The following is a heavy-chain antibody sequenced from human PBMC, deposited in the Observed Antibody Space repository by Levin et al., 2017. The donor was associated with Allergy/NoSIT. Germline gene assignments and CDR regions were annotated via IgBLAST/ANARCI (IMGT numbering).Heavy chain of an antibody. CDR1: GGTFSSYA. J-gene: IGHJ1*01. V-gene: IGHV1-69*06. CDR3: ARDGAIAVAGRRYFQH. D-gene: IGHD6-19*01. CDR2: IIPIFGTA. Sequence: ASVKVSCKASGGTFSSYAISWVRQAPGQGLEWMGGIIPIFGTANYAQKFQGRVTITADKSTSTAYMELSSLRSEDTAVYYCARDGAIAVAGRRYFQHWGQGTLVTVSS.